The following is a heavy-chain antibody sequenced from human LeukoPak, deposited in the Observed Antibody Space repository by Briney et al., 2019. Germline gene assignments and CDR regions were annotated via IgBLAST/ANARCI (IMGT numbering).Heavy chain of an antibody. CDR3: ATGKVATIGVWFDP. J-gene: IGHJ5*02. CDR2: INHSGST. V-gene: IGHV4-34*01. Sequence: SETLSLTCAVYGGSFSGYYWSWIRQPPGKGLEWIGEINHSGSTNYNPSLKSRVTISVDTSKNQFSLKLSSLTAADTAVYYCATGKVATIGVWFDPWGQGTLVTVSS. D-gene: IGHD5-12*01. CDR1: GGSFSGYY.